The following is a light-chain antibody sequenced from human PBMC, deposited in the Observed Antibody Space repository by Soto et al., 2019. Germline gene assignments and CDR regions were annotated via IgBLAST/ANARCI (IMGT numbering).Light chain of an antibody. V-gene: IGKV1-39*01. CDR3: KQSYNGPFT. J-gene: IGKJ3*01. Sequence: DIQMTQSPSSLSASVGDRVTVTCRAGQSISRYLNWYQQRPGKAPKLLIYSAYSLQTGVQSRFSGSGSGTDFTLTINSLQPEDFATYYCKQSYNGPFTFGPGTKVDIK. CDR2: SAY. CDR1: QSISRY.